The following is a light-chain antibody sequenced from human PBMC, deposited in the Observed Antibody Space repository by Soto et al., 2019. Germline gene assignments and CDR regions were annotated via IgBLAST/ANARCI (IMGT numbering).Light chain of an antibody. CDR3: QQSYSTPPGT. CDR2: GAS. CDR1: QSVISSY. Sequence: ELVLTQSPGTLSLSPGEIATLSCRASQSVISSYLAWYQQKPGQAPRLLIYGASSRATGIPSRFSGSGSGTDFTLTISSLQPEDFATYYCQQSYSTPPGTFGQGTKVDIK. J-gene: IGKJ1*01. V-gene: IGKV3-20*01.